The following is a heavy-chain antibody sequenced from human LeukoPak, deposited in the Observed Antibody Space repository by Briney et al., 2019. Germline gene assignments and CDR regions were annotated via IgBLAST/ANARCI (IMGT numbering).Heavy chain of an antibody. CDR1: GGTFSSYA. D-gene: IGHD3-10*01. CDR2: IILIFGTA. J-gene: IGHJ4*02. Sequence: ASVKVSCKASGGTFSSYAISWVRQAPGQGLEWMGGIILIFGTANYAQKFQGRVTITADKSTSTAYMELSSLRSEDTAVYYCARQVWFGESHFDYWGQGTLVTVSP. V-gene: IGHV1-69*06. CDR3: ARQVWFGESHFDY.